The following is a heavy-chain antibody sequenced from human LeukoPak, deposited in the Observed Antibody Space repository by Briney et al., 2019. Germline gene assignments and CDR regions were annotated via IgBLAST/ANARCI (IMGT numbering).Heavy chain of an antibody. CDR2: IYYSGST. V-gene: IGHV4-59*01. Sequence: TASETLSLTCTISGGSISSYYWSWIRQPPGKGLEWIGYIYYSGSTNYNPSLKSRVTISVDTSKNQFSLKLSSVTAADTAVYYCASWMVRGDNWFDPWGQGTLVTVSS. CDR3: ASWMVRGDNWFDP. CDR1: GGSISSYY. D-gene: IGHD3-10*01. J-gene: IGHJ5*02.